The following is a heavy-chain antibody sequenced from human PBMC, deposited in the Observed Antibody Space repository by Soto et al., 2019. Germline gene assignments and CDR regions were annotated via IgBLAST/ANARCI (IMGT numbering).Heavy chain of an antibody. V-gene: IGHV1-69*01. Sequence: QVQLVQSGAEVKKPGSSVKVSCKASGGTFSTYAIDWVRQAPGQGLEWMGGIIPLFGTAKYAQNFQGRITITADESTNTAYMELISLRSQDTAVYYCARGVHYDSSGYYYFYWGKGTLVTVSS. J-gene: IGHJ4*02. D-gene: IGHD3-22*01. CDR2: IIPLFGTA. CDR1: GGTFSTYA. CDR3: ARGVHYDSSGYYYFY.